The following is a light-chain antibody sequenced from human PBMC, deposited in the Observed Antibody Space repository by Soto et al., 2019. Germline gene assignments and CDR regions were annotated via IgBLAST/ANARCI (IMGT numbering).Light chain of an antibody. CDR1: QSVSSY. J-gene: IGKJ1*01. CDR3: QQCGYSPQT. CDR2: GAS. V-gene: IGKV3-20*01. Sequence: EIVLTQSPGTLSLSPGERATLSCRASQSVSSYLAWYQQKPGKAPRLLIYGASSRSTGIPDRFCGSWSGTDFSLTISRLEPEDFVVYYCQQCGYSPQTFAQVTKVEI.